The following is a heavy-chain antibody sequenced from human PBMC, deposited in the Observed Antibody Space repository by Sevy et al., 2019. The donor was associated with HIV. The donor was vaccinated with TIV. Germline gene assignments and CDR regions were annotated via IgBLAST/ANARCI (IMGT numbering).Heavy chain of an antibody. D-gene: IGHD5-12*01. V-gene: IGHV3-48*01. CDR3: ASLNSGYSGYAS. CDR1: GFTFSSYT. CDR2: ISSTTNST. J-gene: IGHJ5*02. Sequence: GGSLRLSCAGSGFTFSSYTMNWVRQAPGKGLEWVSYISSTTNSTYYADSVKGRFTISRDIAKNSLYLQMNSLRAEDTAVYYCASLNSGYSGYASWGQGTLVTVSS.